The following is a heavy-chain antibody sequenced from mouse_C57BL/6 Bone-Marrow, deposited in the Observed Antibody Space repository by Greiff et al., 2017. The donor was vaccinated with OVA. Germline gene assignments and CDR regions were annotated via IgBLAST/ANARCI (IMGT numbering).Heavy chain of an antibody. J-gene: IGHJ4*01. CDR3: ASLYSKGYAMDY. D-gene: IGHD2-5*01. CDR2: ISNLAYSI. CDR1: GFTFSDYG. V-gene: IGHV5-15*01. Sequence: EVKLVESGGGLVQPGGSLKLSCAASGFTFSDYGMAWVRQAPRKGPEWVAFISNLAYSIYYADTVTGRFTISRENAKNTLYLAMSSLRSEDTDMYYCASLYSKGYAMDYWGQGTSVTVSS.